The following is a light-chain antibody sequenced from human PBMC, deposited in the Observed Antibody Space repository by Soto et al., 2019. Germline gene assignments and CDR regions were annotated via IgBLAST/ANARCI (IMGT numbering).Light chain of an antibody. CDR2: DVN. Sequence: QSVLTQPPSVPGSPGQSVAISCTGTSSVVGNSNGVSWYHQPPGTAPKLIIYDVNNRPSGVPDRFSGSKSGNTASLTISGLQAEDEGDYYCSSYTSSSTYVFGTGTKVTVL. CDR1: SSVVGNSNG. J-gene: IGLJ1*01. CDR3: SSYTSSSTYV. V-gene: IGLV2-18*02.